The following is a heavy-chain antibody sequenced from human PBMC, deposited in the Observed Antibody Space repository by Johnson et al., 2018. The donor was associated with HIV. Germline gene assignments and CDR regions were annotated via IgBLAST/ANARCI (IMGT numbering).Heavy chain of an antibody. CDR2: ISWDGGST. CDR1: GFTFDDYA. J-gene: IGHJ3*02. CDR3: VRGHFDSSGFYSDAFDI. V-gene: IGHV3-43D*03. D-gene: IGHD3-22*01. Sequence: VQLVESGGGVVQPGGSLRLSCAASGFTFDDYAMHWVRQAPGKGLEWVSLISWDGGSTYYADSVKGRFTMSRDNSKNSLYLQMNSLRAEDTALYYCVRGHFDSSGFYSDAFDIWGQGTVVTVSS.